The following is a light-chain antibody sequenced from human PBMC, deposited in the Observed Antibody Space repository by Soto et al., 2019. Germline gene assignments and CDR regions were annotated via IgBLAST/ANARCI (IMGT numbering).Light chain of an antibody. CDR2: LRS. CDR3: QQYNNWPPIT. Sequence: DIVMTQSPLSLPVTPGEPASISCRSNQSLLHSNGHNYLDWYLQKPGQSPQLLIYLRSNRPSGVPDRFSGSGSGTDFTLKISRVEAEDVGIYYCQQYNNWPPITFGQGTRLEIK. CDR1: QSLLHSNGHNY. J-gene: IGKJ5*01. V-gene: IGKV2-28*01.